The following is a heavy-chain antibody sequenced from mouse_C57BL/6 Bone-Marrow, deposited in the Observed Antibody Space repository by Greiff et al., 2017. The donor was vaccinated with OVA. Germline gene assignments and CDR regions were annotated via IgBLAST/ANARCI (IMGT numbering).Heavy chain of an antibody. J-gene: IGHJ1*03. CDR3: TTPAYYSNLGYFDV. CDR2: IDPENGDT. V-gene: IGHV14-4*01. CDR1: GFNIKDDY. D-gene: IGHD2-5*01. Sequence: EVQLVESGAELVRPGASVKLSCTASGFNIKDDYMHWVKQRPEQGLAWIGWIDPENGDTEYASKFQGKATITADTSSNTAYLQLSSLTSEDTAVYYGTTPAYYSNLGYFDVWGTGTTVTVSS.